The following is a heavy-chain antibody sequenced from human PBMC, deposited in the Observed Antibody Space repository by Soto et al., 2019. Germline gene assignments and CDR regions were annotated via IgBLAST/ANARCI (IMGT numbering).Heavy chain of an antibody. CDR3: ARGRGVWAITMVRGVIIEFDY. CDR2: INHSGST. D-gene: IGHD3-10*01. CDR1: GGSFSGYY. V-gene: IGHV4-34*01. Sequence: SSETLSLTCAVYGGSFSGYYWSWIRQPPGKGLEWIGEINHSGSTNYNPSLKSRVTISVDTSKNQFSLKLSSVTAADTAVYYCARGRGVWAITMVRGVIIEFDYWGQGTLVTVSS. J-gene: IGHJ4*02.